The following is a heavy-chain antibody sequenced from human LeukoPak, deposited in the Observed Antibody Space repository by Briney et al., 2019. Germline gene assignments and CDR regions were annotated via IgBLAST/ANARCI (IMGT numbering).Heavy chain of an antibody. D-gene: IGHD1-26*01. Sequence: PGGSLRLSCADSGFTFDDYGMSWVRQAPGKGLEWVSGINWNGGSTGYADSVKGRFTISRDNAKNSLYLQMNSLRAEDTALYYCARVAGYSGSYYLDYWGQGTLVTVSS. J-gene: IGHJ4*02. V-gene: IGHV3-20*04. CDR2: INWNGGST. CDR1: GFTFDDYG. CDR3: ARVAGYSGSYYLDY.